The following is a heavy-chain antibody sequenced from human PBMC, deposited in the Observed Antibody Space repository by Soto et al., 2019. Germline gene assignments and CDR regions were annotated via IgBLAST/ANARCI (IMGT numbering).Heavy chain of an antibody. V-gene: IGHV3-21*01. CDR2: ISSSSSYI. CDR3: LRGPEDIVVVPAAIQDYYYYGMDV. D-gene: IGHD2-2*02. Sequence: GGSLRLSCAASGFTFSSYSMNWVRQAPGKGLEWVSSISSSSSYIYYADSVKGRFTISRDNAKNSLYLQMNSLRAEDTAVYYCLRGPEDIVVVPAAIQDYYYYGMDVWGQGTTVTVSS. CDR1: GFTFSSYS. J-gene: IGHJ6*02.